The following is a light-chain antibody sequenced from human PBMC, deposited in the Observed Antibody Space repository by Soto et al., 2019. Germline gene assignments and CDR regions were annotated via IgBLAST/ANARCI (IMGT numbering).Light chain of an antibody. CDR1: QSVSSSY. CDR3: QQYGSSRFT. Sequence: EIVLTQSPGTLSLSPGERATLSCRASQSVSSSYLAWYQQKPGQAPRLLICGASSRATGIPDRFSGSGSGTDVTLTISRLEPEDFAVYYCQQYGSSRFTFGQGTRLESK. V-gene: IGKV3-20*01. CDR2: GAS. J-gene: IGKJ5*01.